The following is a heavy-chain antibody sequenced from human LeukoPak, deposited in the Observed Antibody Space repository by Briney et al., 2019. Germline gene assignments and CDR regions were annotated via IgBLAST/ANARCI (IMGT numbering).Heavy chain of an antibody. D-gene: IGHD1-7*01. Sequence: GGSLRLSCAASGFTFDGYAMHWVRQAPGKGLEWVSLISGHSTNTYYADSVKGRFTISRDSSKISPYLQMNSLRTEDTALYYCAMDIGTGTSDYFDHWGQGTLVTVSS. CDR2: ISGHSTNT. J-gene: IGHJ4*02. CDR3: AMDIGTGTSDYFDH. CDR1: GFTFDGYA. V-gene: IGHV3-43*02.